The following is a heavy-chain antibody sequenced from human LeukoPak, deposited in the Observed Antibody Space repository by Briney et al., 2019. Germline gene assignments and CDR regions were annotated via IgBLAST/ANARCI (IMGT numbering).Heavy chain of an antibody. Sequence: GRSPRLSCAASGFTFDDYAMHWVRQAPGKGLEWVSGISWNSGSIGYADSVKGRFTISRDNAKNSLYLQMNSLRAEDMALYYCAKGYYYDSSGYFDAFDIWGQGTMVTVSS. CDR1: GFTFDDYA. V-gene: IGHV3-9*03. J-gene: IGHJ3*02. CDR2: ISWNSGSI. CDR3: AKGYYYDSSGYFDAFDI. D-gene: IGHD3-22*01.